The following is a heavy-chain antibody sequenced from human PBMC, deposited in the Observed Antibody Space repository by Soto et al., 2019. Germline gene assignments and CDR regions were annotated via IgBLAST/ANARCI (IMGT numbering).Heavy chain of an antibody. Sequence: ESPKISCKGSGSSLATYWIAWVGRVPLKDREWMGIIYPGDSDTKYSPSFQGQVTISADKSISTAYLQWRSLEASDTAMYYCARSGSGIYERSKYYFYGMDVWGQGTTLTVSS. CDR2: IYPGDSDT. CDR3: ARSGSGIYERSKYYFYGMDV. J-gene: IGHJ6*02. V-gene: IGHV5-51*01. CDR1: GSSLATYW. D-gene: IGHD3-10*01.